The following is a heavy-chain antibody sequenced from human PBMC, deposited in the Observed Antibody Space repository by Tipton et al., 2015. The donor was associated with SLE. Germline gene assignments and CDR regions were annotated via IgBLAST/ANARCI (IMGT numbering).Heavy chain of an antibody. D-gene: IGHD6-19*01. CDR3: ARSKWLVRGDYFDY. Sequence: RSLRLSCAASGFTFSSYGMHWVRQAPGKGLEWVAVIWYDGSNKYYADSVKGRFTISRDNSKNTLYLQMNSLRAEDTAVYYCARSKWLVRGDYFDYWGQGTLVTVSS. V-gene: IGHV3-33*01. CDR2: IWYDGSNK. J-gene: IGHJ4*02. CDR1: GFTFSSYG.